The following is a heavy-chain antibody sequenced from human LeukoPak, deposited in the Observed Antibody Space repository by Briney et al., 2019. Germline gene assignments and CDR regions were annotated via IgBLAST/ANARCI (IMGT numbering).Heavy chain of an antibody. D-gene: IGHD3-10*01. Sequence: SETLSLTCTVSGGSISPYYWSWIRQTPGKGLEWIGYIYYSGSTNYNPSLKSRVTISVDASKNQFSLELTSVTAADTAVYYCARGPPGGQFDPWGQGTLVTVSS. CDR1: GGSISPYY. J-gene: IGHJ5*02. V-gene: IGHV4-59*01. CDR2: IYYSGST. CDR3: ARGPPGGQFDP.